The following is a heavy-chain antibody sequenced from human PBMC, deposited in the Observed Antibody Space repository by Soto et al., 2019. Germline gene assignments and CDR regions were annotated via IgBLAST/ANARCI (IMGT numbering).Heavy chain of an antibody. CDR1: GFTFSSYW. CDR3: ARAVVVVGAATPFFDY. Sequence: GGSLRLSCAASGFTFSSYWMSWVRQAPGKGLEWVANIKQDGSEKYHVDSVKGRFTISRDNAKKSVYLQMNSLRAEDTAVYYCARAVVVVGAATPFFDYWGQGALVTGSS. J-gene: IGHJ4*02. CDR2: IKQDGSEK. V-gene: IGHV3-7*01. D-gene: IGHD2-15*01.